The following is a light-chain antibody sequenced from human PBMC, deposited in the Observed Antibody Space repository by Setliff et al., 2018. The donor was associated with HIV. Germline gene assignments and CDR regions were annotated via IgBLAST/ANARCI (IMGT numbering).Light chain of an antibody. Sequence: SALAQPPSVSGSPGQSVTISCTGTSSDVGSYNRVSWYQQPPGTAPKLMIYEVSNRPSGVPDRFSGSKSGNTASLTISGLQAEDEADYYCSSYSSTSTLYVFGTGTKGTVL. V-gene: IGLV2-18*02. CDR1: SSDVGSYNR. CDR3: SSYSSTSTLYV. CDR2: EVS. J-gene: IGLJ1*01.